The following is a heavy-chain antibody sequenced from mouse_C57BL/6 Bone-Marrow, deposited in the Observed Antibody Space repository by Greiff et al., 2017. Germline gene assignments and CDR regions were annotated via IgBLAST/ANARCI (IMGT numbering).Heavy chain of an antibody. J-gene: IGHJ2*01. D-gene: IGHD1-1*01. CDR2: IHPNSGST. CDR1: GYTFTSYW. Sequence: QVQLQQPGAELVKPGASVKLSCKASGYTFTSYWMHWVKQRPGQGLEWIGMIHPNSGSTNYNEKFKSKATLTVDKSSRTAYMQLSSLTSEDSAVYYCARFSFYYGSYFDYWGQGTTLTVSS. V-gene: IGHV1-64*01. CDR3: ARFSFYYGSYFDY.